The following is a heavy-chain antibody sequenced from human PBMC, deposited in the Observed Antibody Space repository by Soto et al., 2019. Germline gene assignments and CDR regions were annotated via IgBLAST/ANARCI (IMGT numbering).Heavy chain of an antibody. Sequence: PGGSLRLSCAASGFTFSSYAMSWVRQAPGKGLEWVSAISGSGGSTYYADSVRGRFTISRDNSKNTLYLQMNSLRAEDTAVYYCATNERDSSGWYVYGMGVWGQGTTVTVSS. D-gene: IGHD6-19*01. V-gene: IGHV3-23*01. CDR1: GFTFSSYA. CDR3: ATNERDSSGWYVYGMGV. CDR2: ISGSGGST. J-gene: IGHJ6*02.